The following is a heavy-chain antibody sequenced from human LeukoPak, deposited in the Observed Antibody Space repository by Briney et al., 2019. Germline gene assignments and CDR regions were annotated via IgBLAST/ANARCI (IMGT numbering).Heavy chain of an antibody. J-gene: IGHJ3*02. CDR2: IKSTVDGGTT. D-gene: IGHD5-12*01. Sequence: GGSLRLSCAASGFTFSSYAMSWVRQAPGKGLEWVGRIKSTVDGGTTDYAAPVKGRFTVSRDDSKNTVYLEMKSLKTEDTAVYYCTTGGNVIVANTRTFDIWGQGTMVTVSS. CDR1: GFTFSSYA. CDR3: TTGGNVIVANTRTFDI. V-gene: IGHV3-15*01.